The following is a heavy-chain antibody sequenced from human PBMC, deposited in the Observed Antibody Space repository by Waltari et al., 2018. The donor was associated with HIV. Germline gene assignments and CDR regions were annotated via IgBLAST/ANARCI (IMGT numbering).Heavy chain of an antibody. J-gene: IGHJ4*02. CDR2: IYSGGTT. D-gene: IGHD2-8*01. Sequence: EMKLVESGGGLVQPGGSLRLSCAASGFTVSSNSMTWGRQAPGKGLEWVSIIYSGGTTYYADSVEGRFTISRDNSKNTLYLQMSSLRVEDTAVYYCARCILVIGSQDYLDYWGQGTLVTVSS. CDR1: GFTVSSNS. CDR3: ARCILVIGSQDYLDY. V-gene: IGHV3-66*02.